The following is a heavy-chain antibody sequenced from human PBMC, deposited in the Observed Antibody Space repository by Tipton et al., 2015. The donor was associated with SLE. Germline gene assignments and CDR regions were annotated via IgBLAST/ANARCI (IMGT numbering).Heavy chain of an antibody. CDR1: GFTFSDYY. V-gene: IGHV3-11*04. J-gene: IGHJ5*02. CDR2: ISSSGSTI. Sequence: SLRLSCAAPGFTFSDYYMSWIRQAPGKGLEWVSYISSSGSTIYYADSVKGRFTISRDNAKNSLYLQMNSLRAEDTAVYYCARDRVVPAAAWFDPWGQGTLVTVSS. CDR3: ARDRVVPAAAWFDP. D-gene: IGHD2-2*01.